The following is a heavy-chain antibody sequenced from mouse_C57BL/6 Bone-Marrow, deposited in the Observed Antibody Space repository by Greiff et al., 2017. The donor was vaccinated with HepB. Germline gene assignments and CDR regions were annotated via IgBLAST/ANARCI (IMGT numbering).Heavy chain of an antibody. CDR1: GYTFTDYE. CDR3: TPYDGFAY. D-gene: IGHD2-14*01. Sequence: LVESGAELVRPGASVTLSCKASGYTFTDYEMHWVKQTPVHGLEWIGAIDPETGGTAYNQKFKGKAILTADKSSSTAYMELRSLTSEDSAVYYCTPYDGFAYWGQGTLVTVSA. CDR2: IDPETGGT. J-gene: IGHJ3*01. V-gene: IGHV1-15*01.